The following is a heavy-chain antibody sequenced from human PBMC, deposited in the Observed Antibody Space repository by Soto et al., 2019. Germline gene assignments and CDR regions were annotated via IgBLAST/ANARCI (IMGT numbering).Heavy chain of an antibody. V-gene: IGHV3-23*01. CDR2: ISGSGGST. CDR3: AKAYYYDSSGYYYGSAFDI. CDR1: GFTFSSYA. Sequence: EVQLLESGGGLVQPGGSLRLSCAASGFTFSSYAMSWVRQAPGKGLEWVSAISGSGGSTYYADSVKGRFTISRDNSKNTLYLQMNSLSAEDTAVYYCAKAYYYDSSGYYYGSAFDIWGQGTMVTVSS. D-gene: IGHD3-22*01. J-gene: IGHJ3*02.